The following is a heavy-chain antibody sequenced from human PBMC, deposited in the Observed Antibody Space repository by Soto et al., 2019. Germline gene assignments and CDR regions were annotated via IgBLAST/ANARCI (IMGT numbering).Heavy chain of an antibody. J-gene: IGHJ4*02. CDR3: CGRGGDSLHDI. CDR2: IRGRAKKYST. Sequence: EVQLVESGGDLVQRGGSLKLSCTGLGFNFSGSALHWVRQPSGKGLEWVGRIRGRAKKYSTSYATSVRGRFYLSRDDSKNTAFLQMNSLRDEDTCVYFCCGRGGDSLHDIWGQGTLVTVSS. V-gene: IGHV3-73*01. D-gene: IGHD4-17*01. CDR1: GFNFSGSA.